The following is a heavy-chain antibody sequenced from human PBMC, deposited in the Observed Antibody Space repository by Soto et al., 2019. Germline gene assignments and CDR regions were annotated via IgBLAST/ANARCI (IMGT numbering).Heavy chain of an antibody. CDR2: ISGTAGNT. CDR1: GFTFTSCA. V-gene: IGHV3-23*01. D-gene: IGHD1-7*01. J-gene: IGHJ4*02. Sequence: VQLLESGGGLVQPGGSLRLSCAASGFTFTSCAMSWVRQAPGKGLAWVSAISGTAGNTHHADSVKGRFTISRDISKNTLYLQMNSRRAEDTAVYYCAKGDWDYIAGHFDYWGQGTLVTVSS. CDR3: AKGDWDYIAGHFDY.